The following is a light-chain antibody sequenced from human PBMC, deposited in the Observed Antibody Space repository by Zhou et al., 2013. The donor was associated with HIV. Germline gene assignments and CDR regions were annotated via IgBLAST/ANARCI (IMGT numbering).Light chain of an antibody. CDR3: QQYNNWPLIT. CDR2: DTS. J-gene: IGKJ3*01. CDR1: QNVFSN. V-gene: IGKV3-15*01. Sequence: EVVMTQSPSTLSVSPGERVTLSCRASQNVFSNLAWYQQKRGQAPSLLIYDTSTRATGVPARFSGSGSGRDFTLTISGLQPEDFAVYYCQQYNNWPLITFGPGTKVD.